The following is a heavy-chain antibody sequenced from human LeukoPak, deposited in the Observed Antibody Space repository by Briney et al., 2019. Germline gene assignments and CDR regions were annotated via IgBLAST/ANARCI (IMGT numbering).Heavy chain of an antibody. J-gene: IGHJ4*02. V-gene: IGHV4-39*06. CDR1: GGSISSSSYY. Sequence: PSETLSLTWTVSGGSISSSSYYWGWIRQPPGKGLEWIGSIYYSGSTNYNPSLQSRLTISVDTSKNQFTLRLSSVTAADTAMYYCAALVNAAPDYFDSWGQGTLVSVSS. CDR2: IYYSGST. CDR3: AALVNAAPDYFDS. D-gene: IGHD6-25*01.